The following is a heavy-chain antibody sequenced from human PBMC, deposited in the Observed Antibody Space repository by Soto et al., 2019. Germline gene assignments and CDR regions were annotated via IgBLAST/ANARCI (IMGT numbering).Heavy chain of an antibody. CDR3: AKGPQGGWYFFDY. Sequence: EVQLLESGGGLVQPGGSLRLSCAASGFTFSSYAMSWVRQAPGKGLEWVSAISGSGGSTYYADSVKGRFPISRDNSTHTLSLQMNSLRAEDTAVYYCAKGPQGGWYFFDYWGQGTLVTVSS. D-gene: IGHD6-19*01. J-gene: IGHJ4*02. V-gene: IGHV3-23*01. CDR1: GFTFSSYA. CDR2: ISGSGGST.